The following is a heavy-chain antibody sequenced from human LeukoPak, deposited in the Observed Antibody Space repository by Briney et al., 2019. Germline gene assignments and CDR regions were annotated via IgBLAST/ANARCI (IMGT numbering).Heavy chain of an antibody. CDR1: GFNFGDYG. D-gene: IGHD4-17*01. Sequence: GGSLRLSCTASGFNFGDYGLSWVRQAPGKGLEGIGFIRRKANDGTTEYAASVKGRFTISRDDSKAIAYLQMNGLQTEDTALYYCTRADGDYDHRFFDYWGQGTQVIVSS. CDR2: IRRKANDGTT. CDR3: TRADGDYDHRFFDY. V-gene: IGHV3-49*04. J-gene: IGHJ4*02.